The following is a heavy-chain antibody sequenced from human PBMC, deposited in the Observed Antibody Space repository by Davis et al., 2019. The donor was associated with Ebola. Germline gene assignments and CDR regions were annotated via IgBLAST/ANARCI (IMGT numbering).Heavy chain of an antibody. CDR1: GHTLTEIS. V-gene: IGHV1-24*01. D-gene: IGHD5-12*01. CDR3: TTPGGQDSGYDVFDI. CDR2: FDPKDGVR. Sequence: AASVKVSCKVSGHTLTEISIHWVRQAPGRGLEWMGGFDPKDGVRIYAQKFQGRVTVTRDTSTTTVYMDLSSLRSEDTALYYCTTPGGQDSGYDVFDIWGQGTMVTVSS. J-gene: IGHJ3*02.